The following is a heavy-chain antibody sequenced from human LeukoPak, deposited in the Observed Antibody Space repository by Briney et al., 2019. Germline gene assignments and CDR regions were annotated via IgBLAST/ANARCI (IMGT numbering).Heavy chain of an antibody. CDR1: GYTFTGYY. Sequence: ASVKVSCKASGYTFTGYYMHWVRQAPGQGLEWMGWISPNSGGTNYAQKFQGWVTMTRDTSISTAYMELSRLRSDDTAVYYCARDRSGWSYYYFDYWGQGTLVTVSS. D-gene: IGHD6-19*01. J-gene: IGHJ4*02. CDR2: ISPNSGGT. CDR3: ARDRSGWSYYYFDY. V-gene: IGHV1-2*04.